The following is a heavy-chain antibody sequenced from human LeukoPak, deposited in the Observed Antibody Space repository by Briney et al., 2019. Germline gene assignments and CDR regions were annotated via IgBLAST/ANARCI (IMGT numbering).Heavy chain of an antibody. J-gene: IGHJ3*01. V-gene: IGHV3-53*01. Sequence: GGSLRLSCAASGFIVSNSFMGWVRQALGKGLEWVSVIYSGGSIYYADSVKGRFTISRDNPKNTLYLQMDSLRADDTAVYYCARVDNIVATIPDLWGQGTMVTVSS. D-gene: IGHD5-12*01. CDR2: IYSGGSI. CDR1: GFIVSNSF. CDR3: ARVDNIVATIPDL.